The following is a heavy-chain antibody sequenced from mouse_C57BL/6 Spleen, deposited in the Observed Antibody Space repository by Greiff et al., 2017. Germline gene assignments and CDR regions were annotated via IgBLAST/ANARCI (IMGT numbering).Heavy chain of an antibody. CDR3: AKEGITSFDY. V-gene: IGHV2-5*01. CDR2: IWRGGST. Sequence: QVQLKQSGPGLVQPSQSLSITCTVSGFSLTSYGVHWVRQSPGKGLEWLGVIWRGGSTDYNAAFMYRLSITKDNSNSQVFFKMTSLQADDTAIYYSAKEGITSFDYWGQGTTLTVSS. CDR1: GFSLTSYG. D-gene: IGHD2-4*01. J-gene: IGHJ2*01.